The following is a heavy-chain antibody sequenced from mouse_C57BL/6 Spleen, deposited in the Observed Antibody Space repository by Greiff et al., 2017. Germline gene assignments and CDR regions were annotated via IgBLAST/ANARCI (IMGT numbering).Heavy chain of an antibody. J-gene: IGHJ1*03. CDR3: ARRGTTVVARYFDV. CDR2: LSSGCSYT. D-gene: IGHD1-1*01. Sequence: DVMLVESGGDLVKPGGSLKLSCAASGFTFSSYGMSWVRQTPDKRLEWVATLSSGCSYTYYPDSVKGRFTISRDNAKNTLYLQMSSLKSEDTAMYYWARRGTTVVARYFDVWGTGTTVTVSS. V-gene: IGHV5-6*02. CDR1: GFTFSSYG.